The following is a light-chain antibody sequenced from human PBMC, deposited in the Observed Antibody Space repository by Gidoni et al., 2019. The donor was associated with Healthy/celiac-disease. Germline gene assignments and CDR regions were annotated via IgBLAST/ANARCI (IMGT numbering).Light chain of an antibody. CDR2: KAS. V-gene: IGKV1-5*03. CDR1: QSISSW. Sequence: DIQMTQSPSTLSASVGDRVTITCRASQSISSWLAWYQQKPGKAPKLLIYKASSLESWVPSRFSGSGYGTEFTRTISSLQPDDFATYYCQQYNSYSTFGQGTKVEIK. J-gene: IGKJ1*01. CDR3: QQYNSYST.